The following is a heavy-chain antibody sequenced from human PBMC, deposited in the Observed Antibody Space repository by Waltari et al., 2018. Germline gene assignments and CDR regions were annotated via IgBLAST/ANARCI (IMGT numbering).Heavy chain of an antibody. V-gene: IGHV3-23*04. CDR1: GFQFSRYA. Sequence: EVQLEESGGGLVQPGGSLRLSCAASGFQFSRYAMAGVRQVPGKGLEWISAITDTGSDTYSAESVKGRFTISRDHSLYLQMKSLRVEDTAVYYCVKGSGGSRPYYFDSWGQGTLVTVSS. J-gene: IGHJ4*02. D-gene: IGHD1-26*01. CDR2: ITDTGSDT. CDR3: VKGSGGSRPYYFDS.